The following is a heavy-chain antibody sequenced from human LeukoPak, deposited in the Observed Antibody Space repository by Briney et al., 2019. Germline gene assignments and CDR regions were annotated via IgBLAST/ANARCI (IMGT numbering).Heavy chain of an antibody. V-gene: IGHV3-7*01. J-gene: IGHJ6*02. Sequence: GGYLRLSCAASGFTFSSYWMSWVRQAPGKGLEWVANIKQDGSEKYYVDSVKGRFTISRDNAKNSLYLQMNSLRAEDTAVYYCARDRVVTTSVFGSYYYYYGMDVWGQGTTVTVSS. CDR3: ARDRVVTTSVFGSYYYYYGMDV. CDR2: IKQDGSEK. CDR1: GFTFSSYW. D-gene: IGHD2-21*02.